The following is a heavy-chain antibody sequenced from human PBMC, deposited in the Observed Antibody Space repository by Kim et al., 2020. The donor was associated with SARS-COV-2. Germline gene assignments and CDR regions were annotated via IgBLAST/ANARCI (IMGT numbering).Heavy chain of an antibody. CDR3: ARRTGQWLVNGMDV. Sequence: GESLKISCKGSGYSFTSYWISWVRQMPGKGLEWMGRIDPSGSYTNYSPSLQGHVTISADKSISTAYLQWSSLKASDTAMYYCARRTGQWLVNGMDVWGQGTTVTVSS. D-gene: IGHD6-19*01. J-gene: IGHJ6*02. V-gene: IGHV5-10-1*01. CDR1: GYSFTSYW. CDR2: IDPSGSYT.